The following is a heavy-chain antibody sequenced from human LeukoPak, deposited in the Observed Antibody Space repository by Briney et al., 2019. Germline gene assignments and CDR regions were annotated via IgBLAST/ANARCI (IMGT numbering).Heavy chain of an antibody. J-gene: IGHJ4*02. CDR3: ARDRSIAVAGPFDY. CDR2: ISAYNGNT. D-gene: IGHD6-19*01. CDR1: GYTFTSYG. Sequence: ASVKVFCKASGYTFTSYGISWVRQAPGQGLEWMGWISAYNGNTNYAQKLQGRVTMTTDTSTSTAYMELRSLRSDDTAVYYRARDRSIAVAGPFDYWGQGTLVTVSS. V-gene: IGHV1-18*01.